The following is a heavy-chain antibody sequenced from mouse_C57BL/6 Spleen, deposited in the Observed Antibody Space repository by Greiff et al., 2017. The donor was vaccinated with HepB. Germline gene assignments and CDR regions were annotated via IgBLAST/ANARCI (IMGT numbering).Heavy chain of an antibody. D-gene: IGHD2-2*01. Sequence: VQLQQSGPELVKPGASVKISCKASGYTFTDYYMNWVKQSHGKSLEWIGDINPNNGGTSYNQKFKGKATLTVDKSSSTAYMELRSPTSEDSAVYYCARSRYGYDDDYWGQGTTLTVSS. CDR1: GYTFTDYY. V-gene: IGHV1-26*01. CDR2: INPNNGGT. CDR3: ARSRYGYDDDY. J-gene: IGHJ2*01.